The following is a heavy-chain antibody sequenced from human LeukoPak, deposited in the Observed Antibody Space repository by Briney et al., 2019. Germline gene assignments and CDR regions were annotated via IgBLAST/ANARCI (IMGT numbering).Heavy chain of an antibody. J-gene: IGHJ3*02. CDR2: IISASTYI. CDR1: GFTFSRYT. D-gene: IGHD6-25*01. Sequence: GGSLRLSCAASGFTFSRYTMHWARQAPGKGLEWVSSIISASTYIYYADSLEGRFTISRDNAKNSLYLQMNSLRADDSAVYYCVRIRAAAAEGAFDIWGQGTMVTVSS. V-gene: IGHV3-21*01. CDR3: VRIRAAAAEGAFDI.